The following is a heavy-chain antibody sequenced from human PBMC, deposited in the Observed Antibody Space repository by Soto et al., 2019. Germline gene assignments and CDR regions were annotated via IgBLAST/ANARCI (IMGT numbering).Heavy chain of an antibody. D-gene: IGHD3-10*01. CDR3: ARGGERVRGVIITYYYMDV. CDR2: INPNSGGT. CDR1: GYTFTGNY. Sequence: GASVKVSCKASGYTFTGNYMHWVRQAPGQGLEWLGWINPNSGGTNYAQKFQGWVTMTRDTSISTAYMELSRLRSDDTAVYYCARGGERVRGVIITYYYMDVWGKGTTVTVSS. J-gene: IGHJ6*03. V-gene: IGHV1-2*04.